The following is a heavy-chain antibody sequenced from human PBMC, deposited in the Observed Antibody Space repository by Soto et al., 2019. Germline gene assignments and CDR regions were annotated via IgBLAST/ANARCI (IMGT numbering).Heavy chain of an antibody. CDR2: IYSGGTT. D-gene: IGHD3-22*01. CDR3: ARNGDSSDYRGWFDP. CDR1: GFTVSSNY. V-gene: IGHV3-66*01. Sequence: EVQLVESGGGLVQPGGSLRLSCAASGFTVSSNYMSWVRQAPGKGLEWGSVIYSGGTTYYADSVKGRFTISRDTSKNTLYLPMNSLRAEDTAVYYCARNGDSSDYRGWFDPWGQGTLVTVSS. J-gene: IGHJ5*02.